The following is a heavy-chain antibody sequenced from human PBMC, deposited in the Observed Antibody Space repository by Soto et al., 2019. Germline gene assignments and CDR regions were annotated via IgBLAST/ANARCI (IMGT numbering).Heavy chain of an antibody. CDR2: IYYSGST. CDR1: GGSISSYY. D-gene: IGHD4-4*01. CDR3: ARNSLQYYFDY. J-gene: IGHJ4*02. Sequence: SETLSLTCTVSGGSISSYYWSWIRQPPGKGLEWIGYIYYSGSTNYNPSLKSRVTISVDTSKNQFSLKLSSVTAADTAVYYCARNSLQYYFDYWGQGTLVTVSS. V-gene: IGHV4-59*01.